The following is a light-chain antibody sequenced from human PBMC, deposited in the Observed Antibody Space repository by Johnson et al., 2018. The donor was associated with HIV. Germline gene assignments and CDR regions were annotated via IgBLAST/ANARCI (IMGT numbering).Light chain of an antibody. CDR2: DNN. Sequence: QSVLTQPPSVSASPGQKVTISCSGSSSNIGNNYVSWYQQLPGTAPKLLIYDNNKRPSGIPDRFSGSKSGTSATLGITGLPTGDEADYYFGTWDSSLRAGFFGTGTKVTVL. V-gene: IGLV1-51*01. CDR3: GTWDSSLRAGF. CDR1: SSNIGNNY. J-gene: IGLJ1*01.